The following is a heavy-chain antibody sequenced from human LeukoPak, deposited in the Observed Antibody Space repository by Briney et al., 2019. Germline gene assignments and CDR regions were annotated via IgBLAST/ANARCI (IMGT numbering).Heavy chain of an antibody. J-gene: IGHJ2*01. Sequence: GGSLRLSCATSGFTFSTFWMHWVRQAPGKGLVWVSRINHDGSSTNYADSVKGRFTISRDNAKNTLYLQMNSLRAEDTAVYYCARPRWDSGGYWYFDLWGRGTLVTVSS. CDR1: GFTFSTFW. CDR3: ARPRWDSGGYWYFDL. V-gene: IGHV3-74*01. CDR2: INHDGSST. D-gene: IGHD1-26*01.